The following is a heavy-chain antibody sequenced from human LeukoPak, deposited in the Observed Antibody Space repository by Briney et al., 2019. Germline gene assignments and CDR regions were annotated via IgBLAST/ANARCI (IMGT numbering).Heavy chain of an antibody. D-gene: IGHD3-22*01. CDR1: GYNFSNYW. CDR3: ARPNITYYYDSSGYDGFDV. J-gene: IGHJ3*01. V-gene: IGHV5-51*01. Sequence: KPGESLKISCKGSGYNFSNYWIAWVRQMPGKGLEWMGIIYPSDSDTRYRPSFQGQVSISADKPINTAYLQWSSLKASDTAMYFCARPNITYYYDSSGYDGFDVWRQGTMVTVSS. CDR2: IYPSDSDT.